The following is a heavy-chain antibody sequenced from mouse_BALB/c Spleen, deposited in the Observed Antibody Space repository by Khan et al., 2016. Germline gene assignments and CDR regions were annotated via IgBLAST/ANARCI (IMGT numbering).Heavy chain of an antibody. J-gene: IGHJ2*01. CDR1: GFTISTHA. V-gene: IGHV5-6-3*01. D-gene: IGHD4-1*01. Sequence: EVELVESGGGLVQPGGSLKLSCAASGFTISTHAMSWVRQTPDKRLDLVATINSNGGSTYYPDSVKGRFTISRDNAKNTLYLQMSSLKSEDTAMYYCARELGGDFDYWGQGTILTVSS. CDR2: INSNGGST. CDR3: ARELGGDFDY.